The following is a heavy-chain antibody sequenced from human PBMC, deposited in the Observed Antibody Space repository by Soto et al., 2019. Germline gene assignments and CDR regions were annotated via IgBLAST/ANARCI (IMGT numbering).Heavy chain of an antibody. J-gene: IGHJ4*02. V-gene: IGHV3-74*01. CDR2: ISPDGRTT. D-gene: IGHD3-10*01. CDR3: ADSWLPTSY. Sequence: RGSLLVSCASSGFSFSHYWMHWVRQAPGKGLVWVSRISPDGRTTTYADSVKGRFTISRDNAKSTLYLQMNSLTVEDGAVYYCADSWLPTSYWGPGTMVTVSS. CDR1: GFSFSHYW.